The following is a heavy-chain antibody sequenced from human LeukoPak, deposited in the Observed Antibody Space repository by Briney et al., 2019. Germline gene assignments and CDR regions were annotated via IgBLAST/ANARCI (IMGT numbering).Heavy chain of an antibody. CDR3: AREGFVVTANICAFDI. V-gene: IGHV4-38-2*02. CDR2: FCRSGTT. Sequence: SETLSLTYTVSDYSVDSVHCWGWIRQPPGKGLEWIGTFCRSGTTYYNPSLKSRVTISLDTSDNQFSLRLSSVTAADTAVYYCAREGFVVTANICAFDIWGPGTMVTVSS. J-gene: IGHJ3*02. CDR1: DYSVDSVHC. D-gene: IGHD2-21*02.